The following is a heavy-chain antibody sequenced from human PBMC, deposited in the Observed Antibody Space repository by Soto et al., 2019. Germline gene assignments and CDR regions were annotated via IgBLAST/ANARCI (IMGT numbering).Heavy chain of an antibody. CDR2: INWNGGST. J-gene: IGHJ4*02. CDR1: GFTFDDYG. V-gene: IGHV3-20*01. CDR3: ARGLYSSGWYYFDY. D-gene: IGHD6-19*01. Sequence: GGSLRLSCAASGFTFDDYGRSWVRQAPGKGLEWVSGINWNGGSTGYADSVKGRFTISRDNAKNSLYLQMNSLRADDTALYHCARGLYSSGWYYFDYWGQGTLVTVSS.